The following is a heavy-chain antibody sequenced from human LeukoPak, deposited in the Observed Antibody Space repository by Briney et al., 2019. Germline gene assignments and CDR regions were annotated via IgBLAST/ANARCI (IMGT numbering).Heavy chain of an antibody. CDR3: AKVPLVATRSLLTGYYFDY. J-gene: IGHJ4*02. D-gene: IGHD1-26*01. V-gene: IGHV3-48*01. CDR1: GFTFSSYS. CDR2: ITTNGASI. Sequence: PGGSLRLSCAASGFTFSSYSMNWVRQAPGKGLEWISYITTNGASIYYADSVKGRFTISRDNSKNTLYLQMNSLRAEDTAVYYCAKVPLVATRSLLTGYYFDYWGQGTLVTVSS.